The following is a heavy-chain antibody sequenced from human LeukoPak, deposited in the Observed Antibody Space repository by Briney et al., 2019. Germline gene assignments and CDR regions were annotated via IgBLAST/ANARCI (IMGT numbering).Heavy chain of an antibody. CDR2: FDPEDGET. Sequence: ASVKVSCKVSGYTLTELSMHWVRQAPGKGLEWMGGFDPEDGETIYAQKFQGRVTMTEDTSTDTAYMELSSLRSEDTAMYYCATVNFRGGNSRYYYYYMDVWGKGTTVTVSS. CDR1: GYTLTELS. D-gene: IGHD4-23*01. V-gene: IGHV1-24*01. J-gene: IGHJ6*03. CDR3: ATVNFRGGNSRYYYYYMDV.